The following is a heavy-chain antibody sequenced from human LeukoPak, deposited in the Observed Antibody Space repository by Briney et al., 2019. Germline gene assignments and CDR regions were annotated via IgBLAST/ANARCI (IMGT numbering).Heavy chain of an antibody. D-gene: IGHD5-18*01. CDR2: ISNNGGST. CDR3: ASQRGYSYGYFADNYYYDYMDV. CDR1: GFTFSYFS. J-gene: IGHJ6*03. Sequence: GGSLRLSCAASGFTFSYFSMHWVRQAPGKGLEYVSAISNNGGSTHYANSVKGRFTISRDNSKNTLYLQMGSLRAEDMAVYYCASQRGYSYGYFADNYYYDYMDVWGKGTTVTVSS. V-gene: IGHV3-64*01.